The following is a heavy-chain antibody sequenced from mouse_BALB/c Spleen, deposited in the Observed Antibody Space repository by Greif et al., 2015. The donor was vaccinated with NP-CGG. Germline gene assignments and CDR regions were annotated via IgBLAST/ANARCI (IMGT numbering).Heavy chain of an antibody. D-gene: IGHD2-2*01. CDR1: GFSLTSYG. V-gene: IGHV2-9*02. CDR2: IWAGGST. J-gene: IGHJ4*01. CDR3: ARDGGLWLLSYYAMDY. Sequence: VQLQQSGPGLVAPSQSLSITCTVSGFSLTSYGVHWVRQPPGKGLEWLGVIWAGGSTNYNSALMSRLSISKDNSKSQVFLKMNSLQTDDTAMYYCARDGGLWLLSYYAMDYWGQGTSVTVSS.